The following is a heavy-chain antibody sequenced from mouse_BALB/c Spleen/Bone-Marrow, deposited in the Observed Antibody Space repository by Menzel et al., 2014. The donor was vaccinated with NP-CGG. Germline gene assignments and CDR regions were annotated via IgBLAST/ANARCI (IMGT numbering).Heavy chain of an antibody. V-gene: IGHV1-7*01. J-gene: IGHJ4*01. CDR1: GYTFSSYW. CDR3: ARYGNFLAMDY. CDR2: ISPTTGYT. D-gene: IGHD1-1*01. Sequence: QVQLQQSGAELAKPGASVKVSCKASGYTFSSYWMHWVKQRPGQGLEWIGYISPTTGYTEYSQKFKDKATLTADKSSSTAYMQLSSLTSEDSAVYYCARYGNFLAMDYWGQGTSVTVSS.